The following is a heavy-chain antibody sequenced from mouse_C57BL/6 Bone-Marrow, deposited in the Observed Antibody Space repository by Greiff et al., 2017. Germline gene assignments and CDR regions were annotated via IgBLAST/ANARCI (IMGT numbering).Heavy chain of an antibody. CDR2: IYTGNGYT. Sequence: VQLQQSGAELVRPGSSVKMSCKTSGYTFTSYGINWVQQRPGQGLEWIGYIYTGNGYTEYNEKFKGKATLTSDTSSSTAYMQLSRLTSEDAAIXFCTREEEVVANWGKGTTPTVSS. D-gene: IGHD1-1*01. CDR1: GYTFTSYG. V-gene: IGHV1-58*01. J-gene: IGHJ2*01. CDR3: TREEEVVAN.